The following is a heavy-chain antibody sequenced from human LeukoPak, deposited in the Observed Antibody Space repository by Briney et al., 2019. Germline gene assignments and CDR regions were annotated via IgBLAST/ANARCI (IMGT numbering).Heavy chain of an antibody. CDR2: MNPNSGNT. CDR3: ARVPYCSGGSCYYYFDY. D-gene: IGHD2-15*01. Sequence: ASVKVSCKASGYTFTSYDINWVRQATGQGLEWMGWMNPNSGNTGYAQKFQGRVTMTRNTSISTAYMELSSLRSEDTAVYYCARVPYCSGGSCYYYFDYWGQGTLVTVSS. CDR1: GYTFTSYD. V-gene: IGHV1-8*01. J-gene: IGHJ4*02.